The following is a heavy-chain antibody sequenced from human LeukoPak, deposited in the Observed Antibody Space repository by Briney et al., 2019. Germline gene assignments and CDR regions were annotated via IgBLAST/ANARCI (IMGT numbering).Heavy chain of an antibody. Sequence: SETLSLTCAVYGGSVSGYYWSWIRQPPGKGVEWIGEINHSGSTNYNPSLKSRVTISVDTSKKQFSLKLSSVTAADTAVYYCARGVCSGGGCYGLFNYWGQGTQVTVSS. CDR1: GGSVSGYY. CDR3: ARGVCSGGGCYGLFNY. CDR2: INHSGST. J-gene: IGHJ4*02. V-gene: IGHV4-34*01. D-gene: IGHD2-15*01.